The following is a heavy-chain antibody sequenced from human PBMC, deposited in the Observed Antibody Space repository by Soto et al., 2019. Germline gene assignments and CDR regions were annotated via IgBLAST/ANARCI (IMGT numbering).Heavy chain of an antibody. CDR2: ISAYNGNT. CDR1: GYTFTSYG. V-gene: IGHV1-18*01. Sequence: ASVKVSCKASGYTFTSYGISWVRQAPGQGLEWMGWISAYNGNTNYAQKFQGRVTITADESTSTAYMELSSLRSEDTAVYYCARYMTTVTTGWFDPWGQGTLVTVSS. CDR3: ARYMTTVTTGWFDP. D-gene: IGHD4-17*01. J-gene: IGHJ5*02.